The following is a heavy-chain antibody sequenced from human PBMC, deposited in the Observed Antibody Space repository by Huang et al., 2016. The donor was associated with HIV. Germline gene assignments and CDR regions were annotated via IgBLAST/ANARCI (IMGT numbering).Heavy chain of an antibody. J-gene: IGHJ4*02. CDR3: ARDVPGSSWEFDY. CDR2: SSADNGNT. V-gene: IGHV1-18*01. D-gene: IGHD6-13*01. CDR1: GYTFTRYG. Sequence: QVQLVQSGAEVKKPGASVKVSCKASGYTFTRYGISWVRQAPGQGLEWRGWSSADNGNTSYAQKFQGRVTMTTDTSTSTAYMELRSLISDDTVVYYCARDVPGSSWEFDYWGQGTLVTVSP.